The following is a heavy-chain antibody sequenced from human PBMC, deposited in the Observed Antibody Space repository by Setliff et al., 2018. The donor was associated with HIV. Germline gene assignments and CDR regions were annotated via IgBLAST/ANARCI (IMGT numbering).Heavy chain of an antibody. CDR1: GFTFSTYA. CDR3: AKSCDVPSKPGPYYYSMDV. J-gene: IGHJ6*03. CDR2: VGAVGAPT. V-gene: IGHV3-23*01. D-gene: IGHD2-2*01. Sequence: PGGSLRLSCAASGFTFSTYAMGWVRQAPGKGLEWVSTVGAVGAPTHYAESVKGRFTISKDNSRDTLYLQMSSLREEDTAVYYCAKSCDVPSKPGPYYYSMDVWGKGTTVTVSS.